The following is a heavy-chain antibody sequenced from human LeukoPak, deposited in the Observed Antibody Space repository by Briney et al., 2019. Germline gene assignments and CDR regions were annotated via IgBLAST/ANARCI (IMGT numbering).Heavy chain of an antibody. Sequence: ASVKVSCKASGYTFTGYYMHWVRRAPGQGLEWMGWINPNSGGTNYAQKFQGRVTMTRDTSISTAYMELSRLRSDDTAVYYCAREGYCSSTSCHNWFDPWGQGTLVTVSS. J-gene: IGHJ5*02. CDR1: GYTFTGYY. CDR3: AREGYCSSTSCHNWFDP. D-gene: IGHD2-2*01. V-gene: IGHV1-2*02. CDR2: INPNSGGT.